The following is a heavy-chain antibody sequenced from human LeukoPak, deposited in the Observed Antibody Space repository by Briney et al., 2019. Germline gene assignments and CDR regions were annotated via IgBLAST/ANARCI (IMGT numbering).Heavy chain of an antibody. CDR2: IKSKTDGGTM. Sequence: GGSLRLSCTASGFTFSNAWMSWVRQAPGKGLEGVGRIKSKTDGGTMDLAAPVKGRFTISRDDSQNTLYLQMKSLKTEDTAIYFCTTVHTYYDSLTGYVNYFDYWGQGTLVTVSS. V-gene: IGHV3-15*01. J-gene: IGHJ4*02. D-gene: IGHD3-9*01. CDR3: TTVHTYYDSLTGYVNYFDY. CDR1: GFTFSNAW.